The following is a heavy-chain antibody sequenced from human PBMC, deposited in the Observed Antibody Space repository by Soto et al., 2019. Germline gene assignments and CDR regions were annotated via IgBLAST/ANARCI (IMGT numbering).Heavy chain of an antibody. CDR3: ARHVNRCSGSNCQYNYYYMDV. V-gene: IGHV5-51*01. D-gene: IGHD2-15*01. J-gene: IGHJ6*03. CDR2: IYPDDSDT. Sequence: EVQLVQSGAEVKKPGESLKISCKGSGYRFTSYWIGWVRQMPGKGLEWMGIIYPDDSDTTYSPSFQGQVTISVDKSISTAYLQWISLQAADTAIYYCARHVNRCSGSNCQYNYYYMDVWAKGTTVTVSS. CDR1: GYRFTSYW.